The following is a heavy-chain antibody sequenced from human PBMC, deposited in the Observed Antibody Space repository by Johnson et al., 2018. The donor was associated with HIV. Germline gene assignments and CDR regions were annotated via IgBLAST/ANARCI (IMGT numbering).Heavy chain of an antibody. CDR2: IGTAGDT. D-gene: IGHD6-6*01. J-gene: IGHJ3*02. Sequence: VQLVESGGGLVQPGGSLRLSCAASGFTFSSYDMHWVRQATGKGLEWVSAIGTAGDTYYPGSMKGRFTISRENAKNSLYLQMNSLRAGDTVVYYCARGGIAARIDAFDIWGQGTMVTVSS. V-gene: IGHV3-13*01. CDR3: ARGGIAARIDAFDI. CDR1: GFTFSSYD.